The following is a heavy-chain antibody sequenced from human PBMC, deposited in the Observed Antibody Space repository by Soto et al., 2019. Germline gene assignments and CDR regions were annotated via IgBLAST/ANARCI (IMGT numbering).Heavy chain of an antibody. D-gene: IGHD6-19*01. CDR1: GFTFSSYA. V-gene: IGHV3-23*01. CDR3: AKDMEQWLVRRFDP. Sequence: PGGSLRLSCAASGFTFSSYAMSWVRQAPGKGLEWVSAISGSGGSTYYADSVKGRFTISRDNSKNTLYLQMNSLRAEDTAVYYCAKDMEQWLVRRFDPWGQGTLVTRLL. CDR2: ISGSGGST. J-gene: IGHJ5*02.